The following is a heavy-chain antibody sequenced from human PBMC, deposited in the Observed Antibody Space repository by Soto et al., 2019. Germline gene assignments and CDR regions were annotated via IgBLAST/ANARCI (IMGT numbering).Heavy chain of an antibody. V-gene: IGHV4-34*01. CDR1: GGSFSGYY. Sequence: PSETLSLTCAVYGGSFSGYYWTWIRQPPGTGLEWIGEINHSGSTNYNPSLKSRVTISVDTSKNQFSLKLSSVTAADTAVYYCARSGALRYFAFWGQGTTVTVSS. J-gene: IGHJ6*02. D-gene: IGHD3-9*01. CDR3: ARSGALRYFAF. CDR2: INHSGST.